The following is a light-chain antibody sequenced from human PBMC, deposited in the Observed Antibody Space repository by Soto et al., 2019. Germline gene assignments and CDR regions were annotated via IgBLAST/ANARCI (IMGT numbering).Light chain of an antibody. CDR2: AAS. V-gene: IGKV1-8*01. CDR1: QGISSS. J-gene: IGKJ4*01. CDR3: QQYYSYPPT. Sequence: AIQLTQSPSSLSASIGDRVTITCRASQGISSSLAWYQQKPGKAPKLLIYAASTLQSGVPSRFSGSGSGTDFTLTISCLQSEDFATYYCQQYYSYPPTFGGGTKVDI.